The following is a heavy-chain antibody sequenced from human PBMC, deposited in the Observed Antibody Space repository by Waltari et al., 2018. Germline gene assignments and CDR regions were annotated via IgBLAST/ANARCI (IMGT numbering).Heavy chain of an antibody. CDR3: ARDGSEWSRDY. V-gene: IGHV3-23*01. CDR2: INYGGDGT. J-gene: IGHJ4*02. D-gene: IGHD2-8*01. Sequence: RQAAGKGLEWGAGINYGGDGTYYADSVKGRVTISRDNSKNTVYLQMTSLRVEDTALYYCARDGSEWSRDYWGQGTRVTVSS.